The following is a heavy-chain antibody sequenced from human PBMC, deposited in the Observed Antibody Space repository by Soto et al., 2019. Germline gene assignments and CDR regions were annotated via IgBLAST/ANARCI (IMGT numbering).Heavy chain of an antibody. CDR2: ISSSGSST. D-gene: IGHD1-26*01. CDR1: GYSLNIYH. J-gene: IGHJ4*02. Sequence: GGSLRLSCAPSGYSLNIYHMSCVRQAPGKGLEWVSSISSSGSSTNYADAAKARFTISRDNPKTALYLRMSSLTAAARATYVCGRREGGSRSNCEVCARPFTYRGQG. V-gene: IGHV3-23*01. CDR3: GRREGGSRSNCEVCARPFTY.